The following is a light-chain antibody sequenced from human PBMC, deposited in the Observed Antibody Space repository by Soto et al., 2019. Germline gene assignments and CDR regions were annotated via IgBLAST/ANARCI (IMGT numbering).Light chain of an antibody. CDR3: QQRSNWPRT. Sequence: EIVLTQSPATLSSSPGERATLSCRASQSVGTSLAWFQQKPGQAPRLVIYDVSNRAPGIPATFSGGGSGTDFTLTISSLEPEDFAVYYCQQRSNWPRTFGQGTKVEI. CDR2: DVS. V-gene: IGKV3-11*01. J-gene: IGKJ1*01. CDR1: QSVGTS.